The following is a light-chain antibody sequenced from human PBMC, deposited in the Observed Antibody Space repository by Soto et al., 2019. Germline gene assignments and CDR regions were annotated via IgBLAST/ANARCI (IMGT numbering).Light chain of an antibody. V-gene: IGKV3-20*01. J-gene: IGKJ5*01. CDR2: GAS. CDR3: QQYDSSPIT. Sequence: VLAQSPGTLSLPPVQGPTLSCMASQSVSSSYLAWYQQKPGQAPSLLIYGASRRATGIPDRFSGSGSGTDFTLTISRLEPEDFAVYYCQQYDSSPITFGQGTLLEIK. CDR1: QSVSSSY.